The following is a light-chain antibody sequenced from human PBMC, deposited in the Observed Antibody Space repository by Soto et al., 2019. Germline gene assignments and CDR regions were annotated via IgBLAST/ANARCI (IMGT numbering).Light chain of an antibody. CDR1: QSVSNTH. CDR2: DAS. J-gene: IGKJ5*01. Sequence: EIVLTQSPGSLSLSPGESATLSCRASQSVSNTHVAWYQQRPGQAPRLLIYDASRRDIGVPDRFSGSGSGTDFTLAISGLQSEDFAVYSCQQYHNWPITFGQGTRLEIK. V-gene: IGKV3-20*01. CDR3: QQYHNWPIT.